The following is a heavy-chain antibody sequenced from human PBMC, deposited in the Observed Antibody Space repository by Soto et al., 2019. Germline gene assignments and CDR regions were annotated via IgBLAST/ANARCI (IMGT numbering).Heavy chain of an antibody. J-gene: IGHJ3*02. CDR2: ISGSGGST. D-gene: IGHD2-21*02. Sequence: GGSLRLSCAASGFTFSSHAMSWVRPAPGEGVEWVSAISGSGGSTYYADSVKGRFTISRDNSKNTLYLQMNSLRAEDTAVYYCAKNPPYCGGDCYSYAFDIWGQGTMVTVSS. CDR1: GFTFSSHA. CDR3: AKNPPYCGGDCYSYAFDI. V-gene: IGHV3-23*01.